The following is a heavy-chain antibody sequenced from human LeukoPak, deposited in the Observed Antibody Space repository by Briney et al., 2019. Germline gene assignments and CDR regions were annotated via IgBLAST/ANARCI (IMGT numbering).Heavy chain of an antibody. Sequence: PGGSLRLSCAASGFTFSASRMNWVRQAPGKGLVWVSRINSDGSSTSYVDSVKGRFTISRDNAKNTLYLQMNSLRAEDTAVYYCARDNHDSSGYYTNAFDIWGQGTMVTVSS. CDR1: GFTFSASR. D-gene: IGHD3-22*01. V-gene: IGHV3-74*01. CDR3: ARDNHDSSGYYTNAFDI. J-gene: IGHJ3*02. CDR2: INSDGSST.